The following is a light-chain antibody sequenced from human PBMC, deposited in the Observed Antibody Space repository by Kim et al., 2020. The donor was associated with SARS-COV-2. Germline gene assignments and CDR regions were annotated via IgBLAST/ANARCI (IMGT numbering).Light chain of an antibody. Sequence: DIQMTQSPSTLSASVGDRVAITCRASQSISNYLGWYQQKPGKAPKLLIYKASSLESGVPSRFSGSGSGTEFTLTINTLQPDDFATYYCQHYYTYPITFGQGTRLEIK. V-gene: IGKV1-5*03. J-gene: IGKJ5*01. CDR3: QHYYTYPIT. CDR2: KAS. CDR1: QSISNY.